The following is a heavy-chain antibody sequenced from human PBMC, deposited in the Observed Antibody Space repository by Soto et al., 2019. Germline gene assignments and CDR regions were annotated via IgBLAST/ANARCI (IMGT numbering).Heavy chain of an antibody. J-gene: IGHJ6*02. Sequence: GGSLRLSCAASGFTFSSYSMNWVRQAPGKGLEWVSSISSSSSYIYYADSVKGRFTISRDNAKNSLYLQMNSLIAEDTAVYYCARAPPQTLWFGELLIRPGMDVWGQGSTVTVSS. V-gene: IGHV3-21*01. CDR1: GFTFSSYS. D-gene: IGHD3-10*01. CDR3: ARAPPQTLWFGELLIRPGMDV. CDR2: ISSSSSYI.